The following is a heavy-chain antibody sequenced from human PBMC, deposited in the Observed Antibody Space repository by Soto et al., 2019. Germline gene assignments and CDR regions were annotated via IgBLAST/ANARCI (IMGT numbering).Heavy chain of an antibody. V-gene: IGHV5-51*01. CDR2: IYPGDSDT. CDR1: GYAFTNYL. D-gene: IGHD2-2*01. J-gene: IGHJ6*02. Sequence: GESRKIACNGSGYAFTNYLIGWVRQMPGKALEWMGIIYPGDSDTRYRPSFQGQVTISADKSSSTAYLQWSSLKASATAMYYCARHVVVLNTEGTGAPGMDILSQGTTVPVSS. CDR3: ARHVVVLNTEGTGAPGMDI.